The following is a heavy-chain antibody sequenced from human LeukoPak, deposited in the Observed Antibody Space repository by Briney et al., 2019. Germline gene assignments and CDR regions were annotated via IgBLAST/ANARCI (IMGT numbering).Heavy chain of an antibody. Sequence: GGSLRLSCAASGFTFSGYAMSWVRQAPGKGLEWVSTISGIGDSTYYPDSVKGRFTISRDNSKNTLYLQMNSLRAEDTAVYYCAKGSYYDSSVYLYSWGQGTLVTVSS. D-gene: IGHD3-22*01. CDR3: AKGSYYDSSVYLYS. V-gene: IGHV3-23*01. CDR1: GFTFSGYA. CDR2: ISGIGDST. J-gene: IGHJ4*02.